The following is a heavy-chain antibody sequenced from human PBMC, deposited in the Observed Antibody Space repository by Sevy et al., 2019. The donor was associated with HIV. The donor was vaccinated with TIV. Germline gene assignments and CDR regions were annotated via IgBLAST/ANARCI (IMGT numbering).Heavy chain of an antibody. CDR3: ARVRYTSSVEYFDY. Sequence: GGSLRLSCAASGFTFSDYYMSWIRQAPGKGLEWISYISNRSTYTNYADSMKGRFTISRDNAKNSLYLQMNTLRAEDTAVYYCARVRYTSSVEYFDYWGQGTLVTVSS. CDR2: ISNRSTYT. J-gene: IGHJ4*02. D-gene: IGHD6-13*01. V-gene: IGHV3-11*06. CDR1: GFTFSDYY.